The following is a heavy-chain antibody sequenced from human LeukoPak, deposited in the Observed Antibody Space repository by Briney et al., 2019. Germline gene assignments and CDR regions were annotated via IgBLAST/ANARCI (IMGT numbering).Heavy chain of an antibody. CDR2: ISGSGGST. CDR3: ASYDYDSSGTGGHFDY. J-gene: IGHJ4*02. Sequence: GGSLRLSCAASGFTFSSYAMSWVRQAPGKGLEWVSAISGSGGSTYYADSVKGRFTISRDNSKNTLYLQMNSLRAEDTAVYYCASYDYDSSGTGGHFDYWGQGTLVTVSS. CDR1: GFTFSSYA. D-gene: IGHD3-22*01. V-gene: IGHV3-23*01.